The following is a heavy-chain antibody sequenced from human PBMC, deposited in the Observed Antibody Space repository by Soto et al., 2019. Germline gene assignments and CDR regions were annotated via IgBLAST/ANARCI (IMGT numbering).Heavy chain of an antibody. CDR1: GFTFSIYA. CDR3: ARDRGAQWLVHDAFDL. Sequence: GGSLRLSCAASGFTFSIYAMSWFRQAPGKGLEWVSAISGSDGYTYYTDSVKGRFTISRDNFENMLYLQMNSLRAEDTAIYYCARDRGAQWLVHDAFDLWGQGTMVTVSS. V-gene: IGHV3-23*01. D-gene: IGHD6-19*01. J-gene: IGHJ3*01. CDR2: ISGSDGYT.